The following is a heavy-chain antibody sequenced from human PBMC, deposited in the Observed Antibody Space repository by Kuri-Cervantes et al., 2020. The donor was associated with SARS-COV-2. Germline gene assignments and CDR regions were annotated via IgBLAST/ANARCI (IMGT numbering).Heavy chain of an antibody. J-gene: IGHJ4*02. CDR3: ASLGVDCSGGSCWQGFDY. Sequence: GGSLRLSCKASGYTFTSYYMHWVRQAPGQGLEWMGIINPSGGSTSYAQKFQGRVTMTRDTSTSTVCMELSSLRSEDTAVYYCASLGVDCSGGSCWQGFDYWGQGTLVTVSS. CDR2: INPSGGST. CDR1: GYTFTSYY. D-gene: IGHD2-15*01. V-gene: IGHV1-46*01.